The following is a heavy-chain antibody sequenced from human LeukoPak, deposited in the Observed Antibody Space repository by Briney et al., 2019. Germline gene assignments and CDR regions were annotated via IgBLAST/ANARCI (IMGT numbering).Heavy chain of an antibody. V-gene: IGHV3-74*01. D-gene: IGHD3-10*01. CDR2: INSDGSST. CDR1: GFTFSSYW. CDR3: ARVGYYGSGQYGMDV. J-gene: IGHJ6*02. Sequence: PGGSLRLSCAASGFTFSSYWMHWVRQAPGKGLVWVSRINSDGSSTSYADSVKGRFTISRDNAKNTLYLQMKSLRAEDTAVYYWARVGYYGSGQYGMDVWGQGTTVTVSS.